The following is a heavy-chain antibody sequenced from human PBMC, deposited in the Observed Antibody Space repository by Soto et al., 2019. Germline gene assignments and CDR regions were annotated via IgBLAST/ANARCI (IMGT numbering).Heavy chain of an antibody. Sequence: QVQLVQSGAEVKKPGSSVKVSCKASGGTFSRYSISWVRQAPGQGLEWMGGIVPVFGTTNYAQKFQGRVTITADDSTSTVYMALSSLTSDDTAVYYCASCLVTTYFYYYGMDVWGQGTTVTVSS. D-gene: IGHD4-17*01. CDR3: ASCLVTTYFYYYGMDV. J-gene: IGHJ6*02. CDR2: IVPVFGTT. V-gene: IGHV1-69*12. CDR1: GGTFSRYS.